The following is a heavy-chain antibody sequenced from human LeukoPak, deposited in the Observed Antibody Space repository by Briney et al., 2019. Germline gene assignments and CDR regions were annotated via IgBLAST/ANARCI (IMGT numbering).Heavy chain of an antibody. CDR2: ISSSGSTI. V-gene: IGHV3-48*03. CDR3: VLRGGATDY. D-gene: IGHD3-16*01. J-gene: IGHJ4*02. CDR1: GFTFSSYE. Sequence: GGSLRLSCAASGFTFSSYEMNWVRQAPGKGLEWVSYISSSGSTIYYADSVKGRFTISRDNSKNTLYLQMNSLRAEDTAVYYCVLRGGATDYWGQGTLVTVSS.